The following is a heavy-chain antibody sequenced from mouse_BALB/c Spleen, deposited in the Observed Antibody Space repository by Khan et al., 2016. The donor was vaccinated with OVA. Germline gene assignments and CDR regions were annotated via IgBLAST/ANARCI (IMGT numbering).Heavy chain of an antibody. CDR2: INTYTGEP. CDR1: GFTFTNYG. J-gene: IGHJ4*01. CDR3: ARVGYNGTMDF. Sequence: LVESGPELKKPGETVQISCKASGFTFTNYGMNWVRQAPGKGLKWMGWINTYTGEPTFTDDFKGRFAFSLETSSSTAYLQINSLTTEDSATYVCARVGYNGTMDFWGQGTSVTVSS. D-gene: IGHD2-14*01. V-gene: IGHV9-3-1*01.